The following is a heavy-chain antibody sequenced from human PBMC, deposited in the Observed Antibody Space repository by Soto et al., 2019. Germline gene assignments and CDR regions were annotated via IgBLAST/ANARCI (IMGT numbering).Heavy chain of an antibody. Sequence: GGSLRLSCAASGFTFSSYGMHWVRQAPGKGLEWVAVISYDGSNKYYADSVKGRFTISRDNSKNTLYLQMNSLRAEDTAVYYCAKVQVRYYDSSGYPWGQGTLVTVSS. V-gene: IGHV3-30*18. CDR1: GFTFSSYG. CDR3: AKVQVRYYDSSGYP. J-gene: IGHJ5*02. D-gene: IGHD3-22*01. CDR2: ISYDGSNK.